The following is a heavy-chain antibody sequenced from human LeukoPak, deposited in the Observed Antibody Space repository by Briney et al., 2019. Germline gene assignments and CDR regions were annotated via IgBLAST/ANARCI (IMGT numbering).Heavy chain of an antibody. CDR2: IDNSGTT. CDR3: ARDKGFYDYVWGSYRPDAFDI. V-gene: IGHV4-59*01. D-gene: IGHD3-16*02. CDR1: GGSISSYY. Sequence: PSETLSLTCTVSGGSISSYYWSWIRQPPGKGLEWIAYIDNSGTTNYNPSLKSRVTISLDTPKNQFSLKLSSVTAADTAVYFCARDKGFYDYVWGSYRPDAFDIWGQGTMVTVSS. J-gene: IGHJ3*02.